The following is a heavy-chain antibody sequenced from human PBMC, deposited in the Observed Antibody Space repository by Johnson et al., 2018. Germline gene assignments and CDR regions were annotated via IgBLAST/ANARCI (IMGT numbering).Heavy chain of an antibody. V-gene: IGHV3-33*01. CDR3: ARETGERTYDI. D-gene: IGHD7-27*01. J-gene: IGHJ3*02. CDR2: IWYDGRDT. CDR1: GFTFSSYG. Sequence: QVQLVESGGGVVQPGRSLRLSCAPSGFTFSSYGMHWVRPAPGKGLEWVAGIWYDGRDTDHADSVKGRFTISRDNSKNILYLQMNSLRGEDTAVYYCARETGERTYDIWGQGTTVTVSS.